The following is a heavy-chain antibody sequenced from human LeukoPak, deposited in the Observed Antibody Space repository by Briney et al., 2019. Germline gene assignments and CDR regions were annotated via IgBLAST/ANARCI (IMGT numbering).Heavy chain of an antibody. J-gene: IGHJ4*02. V-gene: IGHV3-23*01. Sequence: GGSLRLSCAASGFTFGSYAMSWVRQAPGKGLEWVSGISGSGSTYYADFVKGRFTISRDNSKNTLYLQMNSLRAEDTAVHYCAKQLGYCSDGSCYFPYWGQGTLVTVSS. CDR3: AKQLGYCSDGSCYFPY. CDR1: GFTFGSYA. CDR2: ISGSGST. D-gene: IGHD2-15*01.